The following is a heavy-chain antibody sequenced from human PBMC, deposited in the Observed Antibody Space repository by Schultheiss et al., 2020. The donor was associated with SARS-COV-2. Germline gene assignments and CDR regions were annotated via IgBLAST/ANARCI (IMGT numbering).Heavy chain of an antibody. CDR2: IYYSGST. J-gene: IGHJ4*02. CDR1: GGSISSYY. Sequence: GSLRLSCTVSGGSISSYYWSWIRQPPGKGLEWIGYIYYSGSTNYNPSLKSRVTISVDTSKNQFSLKLSSVTAADTAVYYCARFYSSSWYYFDYWGQGTLVTVSS. V-gene: IGHV4-59*01. D-gene: IGHD6-13*01. CDR3: ARFYSSSWYYFDY.